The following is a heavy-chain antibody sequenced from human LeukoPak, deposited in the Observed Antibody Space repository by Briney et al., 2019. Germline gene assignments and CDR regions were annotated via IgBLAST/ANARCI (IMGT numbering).Heavy chain of an antibody. CDR3: ARSGIVGYSYGYLDY. CDR2: IIPIFGTA. Sequence: SVKVSCKASGGTFSSYAISGVRQAPGQGLEWRGGIIPIFGTANYAQKFQGRVTITTDESTSTASMELSSLRSEDTAVYYCARSGIVGYSYGYLDYGGQGTLFTVSS. CDR1: GGTFSSYA. J-gene: IGHJ4*02. V-gene: IGHV1-69*05. D-gene: IGHD5-18*01.